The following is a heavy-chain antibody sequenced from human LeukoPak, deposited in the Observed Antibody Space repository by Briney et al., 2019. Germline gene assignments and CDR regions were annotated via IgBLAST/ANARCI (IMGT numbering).Heavy chain of an antibody. J-gene: IGHJ4*02. CDR1: GFTFSSYS. D-gene: IGHD2-2*01. V-gene: IGHV3-21*06. Sequence: GGSLRLSCAASGFTFSSYSINWVRQAPGKGLEWVSTISSGSSYKYYADSVKGRFTISRDNAKNSLDLQMSSLRAEDTAVYYCARGAQIVVTPAAQARPGPSGVDYWGQGTLVTVSS. CDR3: ARGAQIVVTPAAQARPGPSGVDY. CDR2: ISSGSSYK.